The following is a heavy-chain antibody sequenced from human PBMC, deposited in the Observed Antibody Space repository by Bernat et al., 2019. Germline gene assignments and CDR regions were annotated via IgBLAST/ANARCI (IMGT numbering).Heavy chain of an antibody. V-gene: IGHV3-53*05. CDR2: IYSGGST. CDR1: GFTVSSNY. J-gene: IGHJ6*03. D-gene: IGHD4-17*01. CDR3: ARAGGDYHLGYYYYYYMDV. Sequence: EVQLVETGGGLIQPGGSLRLSCAASGFTVSSNYMSWVRQAPGKGLEWVSIIYSGGSTKYADSVKGRFTISRDNSENTLYLQMNSLRAEDTAVYYCARAGGDYHLGYYYYYYMDVWGKGTTVTVSS.